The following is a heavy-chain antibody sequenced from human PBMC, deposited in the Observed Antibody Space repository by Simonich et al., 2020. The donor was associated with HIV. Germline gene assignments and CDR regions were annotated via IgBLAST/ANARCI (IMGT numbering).Heavy chain of an antibody. CDR3: ARAGYSGYDFDY. CDR1: GFSISINSYF. D-gene: IGHD5-12*01. Sequence: QLQLQESGPGLVKPSETLSLTCTVSGFSISINSYFWGWIRQPPGKGLEWIGSIYYSGGTYYNPSPQRRVTISVESSKNQFSLKLSSVTAADTAVYYCARAGYSGYDFDYWAQGTLVTVSS. J-gene: IGHJ4*02. V-gene: IGHV4-39*01. CDR2: IYYSGGT.